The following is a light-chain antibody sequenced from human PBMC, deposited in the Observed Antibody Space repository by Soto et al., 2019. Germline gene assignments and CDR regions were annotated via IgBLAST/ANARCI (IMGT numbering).Light chain of an antibody. Sequence: EIVLTQSPGTLSLSPGERATLSCRASHSVSSSYLAWYQQKPGQAPRLLIYGASSRATGIPDRFSGSGSGTDFTLTISRLEPEDFPVYYCQQYRSSPPITFGQGTRLEMK. CDR2: GAS. V-gene: IGKV3-20*01. CDR1: HSVSSSY. CDR3: QQYRSSPPIT. J-gene: IGKJ5*01.